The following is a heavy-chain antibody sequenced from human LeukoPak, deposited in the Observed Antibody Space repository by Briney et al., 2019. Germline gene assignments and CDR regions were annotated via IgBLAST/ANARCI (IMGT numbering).Heavy chain of an antibody. Sequence: GGSLRLSCAASGFTFSSYWMSWVRQAPGKGLEWVANIKQDGSEKYYVDSVKGRFTISRDNAKNSLYLQTNSLRAEDTAVYYCARDLGYDSSGYYEYFQHWGQGTLVTVSS. CDR3: ARDLGYDSSGYYEYFQH. D-gene: IGHD3-22*01. CDR2: IKQDGSEK. J-gene: IGHJ1*01. V-gene: IGHV3-7*01. CDR1: GFTFSSYW.